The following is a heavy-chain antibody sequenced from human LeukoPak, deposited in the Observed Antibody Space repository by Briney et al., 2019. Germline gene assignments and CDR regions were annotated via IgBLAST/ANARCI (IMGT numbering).Heavy chain of an antibody. V-gene: IGHV3-11*01. J-gene: IGHJ5*02. CDR1: GFTFSDYY. CDR2: IGSSGSTI. CDR3: ARAAYDILTGYPPQFDP. D-gene: IGHD3-9*01. Sequence: AGGSLRLSCAASGFTFSDYYMTWIRQAPGKGLEWVSYIGSSGSTIYYADSVKGRFTISRDNAKNSLYLPMNSLRAEDTAVYYCARAAYDILTGYPPQFDPWGQGTLVTVSS.